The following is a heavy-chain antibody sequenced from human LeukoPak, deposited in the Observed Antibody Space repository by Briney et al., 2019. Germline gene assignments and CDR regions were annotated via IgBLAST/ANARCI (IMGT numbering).Heavy chain of an antibody. J-gene: IGHJ4*02. CDR2: IYYSGST. Sequence: SETLSLTCTVSGGSISSSSYYWGWIRQPPGKGLEWIESIYYSGSTYYNPSLKSRVTISVDTSKNQFSLKLSSVTAADTAVYYCARGIYSSSWSLYYFDYWGQGTLVTVSS. V-gene: IGHV4-39*01. CDR1: GGSISSSSYY. CDR3: ARGIYSSSWSLYYFDY. D-gene: IGHD6-13*01.